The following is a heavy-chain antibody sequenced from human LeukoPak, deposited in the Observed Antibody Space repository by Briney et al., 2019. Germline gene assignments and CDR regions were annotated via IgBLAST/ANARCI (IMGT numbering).Heavy chain of an antibody. CDR1: GFTFRGYS. CDR2: ISSGSSAI. Sequence: GGSLRLSCAASGFTFRGYSMNWVRQAPGKGLEWVSHISSGSSAIYYADSVKGRFTISRDNAKNSLYLQMNSLRAEDTAVYYCARGQLTDPRIDYWGQGTLVTVSS. CDR3: ARGQLTDPRIDY. J-gene: IGHJ4*02. V-gene: IGHV3-48*04. D-gene: IGHD6-13*01.